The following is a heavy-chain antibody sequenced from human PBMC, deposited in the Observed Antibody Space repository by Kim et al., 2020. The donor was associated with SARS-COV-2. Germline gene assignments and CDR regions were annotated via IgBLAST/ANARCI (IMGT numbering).Heavy chain of an antibody. J-gene: IGHJ4*02. Sequence: ASVKVSCKASGFTFTFYSMHWVRQAPGQGLEWMGMINRSGGGTNYAQKFQGRVTITGDTSTNTVYMELSSLRSDDTAVYYCAKEGGHWCQGTLVTVSS. CDR3: AKEGGH. V-gene: IGHV1-46*01. CDR1: GFTFTFYS. CDR2: INRSGGGT. D-gene: IGHD3-16*01.